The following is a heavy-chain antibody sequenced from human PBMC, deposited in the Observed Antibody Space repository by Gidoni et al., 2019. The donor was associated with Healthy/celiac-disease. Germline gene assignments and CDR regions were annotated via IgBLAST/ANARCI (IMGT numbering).Heavy chain of an antibody. CDR3: ARAISFLSRAPMALLY. V-gene: IGHV3-48*03. D-gene: IGHD3-10*01. CDR1: GFTFSSYE. J-gene: IGHJ4*02. Sequence: EVQLVESGGGLVQPGGSLRLSCTASGFTFSSYEMNWVRQAPGKGLEWVSYISSSGSTIYNADSVKGRFTISRDNTKNSLFLQMSSLRAEDTAIYYCARAISFLSRAPMALLYWGQGTLVTVSS. CDR2: ISSSGSTI.